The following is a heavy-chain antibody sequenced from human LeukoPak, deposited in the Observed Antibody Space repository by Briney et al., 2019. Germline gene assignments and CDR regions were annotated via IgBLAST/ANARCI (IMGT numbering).Heavy chain of an antibody. CDR3: TRDQH. CDR1: GFIFGTTS. Sequence: GSPRLSCAGSGFIFGTTSMSWVRQTPGKGLEWVASINYDGSEKYYVGSVEGRFTISRDSAKKSLFLQMNSLRAEDTAIYYCTRDQHWGQGTLVTVSS. J-gene: IGHJ1*01. CDR2: INYDGSEK. V-gene: IGHV3-7*01.